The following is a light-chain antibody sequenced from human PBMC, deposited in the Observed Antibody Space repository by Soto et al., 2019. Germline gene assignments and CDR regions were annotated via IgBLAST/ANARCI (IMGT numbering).Light chain of an antibody. CDR3: QHYNSYPIT. Sequence: DIQLTQSPSLLSASIGDRVTITCRASHDISTFLAWYQQKPGKAPKLLIYKASTLKSGVPSRFSGSGSGTEFTLTISSLQPDDFATYYCQHYNSYPITFGQGTRLEIK. V-gene: IGKV1-5*03. CDR1: HDISTF. J-gene: IGKJ5*01. CDR2: KAS.